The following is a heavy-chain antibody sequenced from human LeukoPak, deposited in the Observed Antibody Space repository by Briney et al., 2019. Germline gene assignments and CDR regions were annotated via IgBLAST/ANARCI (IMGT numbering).Heavy chain of an antibody. D-gene: IGHD5-18*01. J-gene: IGHJ4*02. Sequence: PSETLSLTCAVSGGSLSSYYWSWIRQPPGKGLEWIGYIYYSGSTNYNPSLKSRVTISVDTSKNQFSLKLSSVTAADTAVYYCARSSGYSYGYGKYYFDYWGQGTLVTVSS. V-gene: IGHV4-59*08. CDR2: IYYSGST. CDR1: GGSLSSYY. CDR3: ARSSGYSYGYGKYYFDY.